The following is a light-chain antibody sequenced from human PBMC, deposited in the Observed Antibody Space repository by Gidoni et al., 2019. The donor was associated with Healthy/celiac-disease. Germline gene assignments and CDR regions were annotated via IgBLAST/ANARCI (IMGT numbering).Light chain of an antibody. CDR1: HGISSY. J-gene: IGKJ3*01. Sequence: IQFPQSPSSLSASVGASVTITCRASHGISSYSAWYQQKAGKAPNLLIYAASTVQGVVPTRFSSRCAGTYFTPTSSIEQAEFAATYYYQHVNRYPFTFGHGTQVDIK. CDR3: QHVNRYPFT. V-gene: IGKV1-9*01. CDR2: AAS.